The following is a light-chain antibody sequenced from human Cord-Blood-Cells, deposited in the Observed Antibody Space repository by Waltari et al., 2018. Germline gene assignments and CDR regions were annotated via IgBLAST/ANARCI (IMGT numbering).Light chain of an antibody. J-gene: IGLJ3*02. CDR1: SGINVGTYR. CDR2: YKSDSDK. V-gene: IGLV5-45*01. CDR3: MIWHSSAWV. Sequence: QAVLTQLASLSASPGASASLTCTLRSGINVGTYRISWSHQKPGSPPQYLLRYKSDSDKQQGSGVPSRFSGSKDASANAGILLISGLQSEDEADYYCMIWHSSAWVFGGGTKLTVL.